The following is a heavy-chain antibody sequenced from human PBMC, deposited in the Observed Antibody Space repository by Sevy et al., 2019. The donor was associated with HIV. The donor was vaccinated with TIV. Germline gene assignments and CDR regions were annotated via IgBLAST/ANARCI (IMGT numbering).Heavy chain of an antibody. CDR2: IKQDGSEK. Sequence: GGSLRLSCAASGFTFSSYWMSWVRQAPGKGLEWVANIKQDGSEKYYVDSVKGRFTISRDKAKNSLYLQMNSLGAEDTAVYYCASGSSSWIDAFDIWGQGTMVTVSS. CDR1: GFTFSSYW. D-gene: IGHD6-13*01. J-gene: IGHJ3*02. CDR3: ASGSSSWIDAFDI. V-gene: IGHV3-7*03.